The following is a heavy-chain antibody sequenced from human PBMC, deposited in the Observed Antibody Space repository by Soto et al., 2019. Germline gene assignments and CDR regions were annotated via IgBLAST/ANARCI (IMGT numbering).Heavy chain of an antibody. CDR3: AGAGYCSGGTCFHGNCDY. CDR2: INPNGGST. V-gene: IGHV1-46*01. D-gene: IGHD2-15*01. CDR1: GYTFTTYY. J-gene: IGHJ4*02. Sequence: QVQLVQSGAEVKRPGASVKVSCKASGYTFTTYYMHWVRQAPGQGLEWLGIINPNGGSTTYAQKFQGRVTRTRDTSTSTVYLELSSLRSEDTAVYYCAGAGYCSGGTCFHGNCDYWGQGTLSPSPQ.